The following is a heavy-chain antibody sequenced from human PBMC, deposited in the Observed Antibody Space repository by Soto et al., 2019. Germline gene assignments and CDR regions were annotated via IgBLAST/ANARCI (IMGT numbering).Heavy chain of an antibody. CDR2: IHYTGST. J-gene: IGHJ4*02. D-gene: IGHD1-1*01. CDR1: GDSISSDY. V-gene: IGHV4-59*08. CDR3: ARWNIRRFDY. Sequence: QVQLQESGPGLVKPSETLSLTCTVSGDSISSDYWMWIRQPPGKGLEWIGYIHYTGSTNYNPSLKRRVTISLDTSRNQFSLKLNSVTAADTAVYYCARWNIRRFDYWGQGSLVTVSS.